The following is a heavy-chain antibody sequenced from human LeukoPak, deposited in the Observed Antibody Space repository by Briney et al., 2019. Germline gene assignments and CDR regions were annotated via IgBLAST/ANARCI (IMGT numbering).Heavy chain of an antibody. Sequence: GGSLRLSCAASGFTFSDYYMSWIRQAPGKGLEWVSYISSSGSTIYYADSVKGRFTISRDNAKNSLYLQMNSLRAEDTAVYYCARGRSCSSTSCYCDYWGQGTLVTVSS. CDR1: GFTFSDYY. CDR3: ARGRSCSSTSCYCDY. CDR2: ISSSGSTI. D-gene: IGHD2-2*01. J-gene: IGHJ4*02. V-gene: IGHV3-11*04.